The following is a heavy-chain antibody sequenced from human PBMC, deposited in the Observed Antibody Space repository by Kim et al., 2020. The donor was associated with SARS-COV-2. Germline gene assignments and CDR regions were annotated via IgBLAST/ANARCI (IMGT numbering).Heavy chain of an antibody. J-gene: IGHJ6*02. V-gene: IGHV3-53*01. CDR2: IYSGGST. Sequence: GGSLRLSCAASGFSISDNYMHWVRQAPGKGLQWVTVIYSGGSTYYADSVKGRFTISRDNSKNTLYLQMDSLRAEDTAIYYCARLPYDFWKNYYYGMDVWGQGTTVTVSS. CDR1: GFSISDNY. CDR3: ARLPYDFWKNYYYGMDV. D-gene: IGHD3-3*01.